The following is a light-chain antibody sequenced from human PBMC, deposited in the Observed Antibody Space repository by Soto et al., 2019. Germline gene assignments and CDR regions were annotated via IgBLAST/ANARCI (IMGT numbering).Light chain of an antibody. Sequence: EIVLTQSPGTLSLSPGERATLSCRASQSVSSSYLAWYQQKPGQAPRLLIYGASNRATGIPDRFSGSGSGTDFTLTISRLEPEDFAVYYCQQYDSSPITFGQGTRLEI. CDR1: QSVSSSY. J-gene: IGKJ5*01. V-gene: IGKV3-20*01. CDR3: QQYDSSPIT. CDR2: GAS.